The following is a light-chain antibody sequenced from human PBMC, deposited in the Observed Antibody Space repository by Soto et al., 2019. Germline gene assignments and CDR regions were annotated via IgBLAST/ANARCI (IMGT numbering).Light chain of an antibody. CDR2: GAS. V-gene: IGKV3-15*01. CDR3: QQYNN. J-gene: IGKJ3*01. Sequence: EIVMTHAPATLSVSPGERATLSCRASQSVSSNLAWYQQKPGQAPRRLIYGASTRATGIPARFSGSGSGTEFTLTVSSLQSEDFAVYYCQQYNNFGPGTKVDIK. CDR1: QSVSSN.